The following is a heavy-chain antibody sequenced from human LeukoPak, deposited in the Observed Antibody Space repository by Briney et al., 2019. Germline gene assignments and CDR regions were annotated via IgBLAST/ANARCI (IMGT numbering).Heavy chain of an antibody. CDR3: AKDGYSSTNFDY. V-gene: IGHV3-23*01. CDR1: GFTFSGYA. D-gene: IGHD5-18*01. Sequence: GGSLRLSCAASGFTFSGYAMSWVRQAPGKGLEWVSAISGSGGSTYYADSVKGRFTISRDNSKNTLYLQMNSLRAEDTAVYYCAKDGYSSTNFDYWGQGTLVTVSS. J-gene: IGHJ4*02. CDR2: ISGSGGST.